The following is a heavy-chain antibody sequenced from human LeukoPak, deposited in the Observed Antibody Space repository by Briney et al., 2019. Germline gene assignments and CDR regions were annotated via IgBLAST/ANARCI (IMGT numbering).Heavy chain of an antibody. D-gene: IGHD3-22*01. CDR2: LSSNGNTI. Sequence: GGSLRLSCAASGFTFSSYEMNWVRQAPGEGLEWASYLSSNGNTINYAESVKGLFTIYRDNAKNSMYLQMNSLRAADTAVYYCSAYYDSSGPDYWGQGTLVTVSS. CDR3: SAYYDSSGPDY. CDR1: GFTFSSYE. J-gene: IGHJ4*02. V-gene: IGHV3-48*03.